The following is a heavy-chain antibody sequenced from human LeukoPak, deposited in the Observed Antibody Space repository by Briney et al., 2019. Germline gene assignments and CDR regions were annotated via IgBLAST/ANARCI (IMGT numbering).Heavy chain of an antibody. CDR3: AREPRITIFGVVHAYYGMDV. CDR1: GYSFTAYY. J-gene: IGHJ6*02. D-gene: IGHD3-3*01. CDR2: INPNSGGT. Sequence: ASVKVSCKASGYSFTAYYMHWVRQAPGQGLEWMGWINPNSGGTNYAQKFQGRVTMTRDTSISTAYMELSRLRSDDTAVYYCAREPRITIFGVVHAYYGMDVWGQGTTVTVSS. V-gene: IGHV1-2*02.